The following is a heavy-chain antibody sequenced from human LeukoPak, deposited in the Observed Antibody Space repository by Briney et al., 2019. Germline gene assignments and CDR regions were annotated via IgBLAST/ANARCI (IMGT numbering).Heavy chain of an antibody. D-gene: IGHD6-19*01. J-gene: IGHJ4*02. CDR2: ISSSSSYI. V-gene: IGHV3-21*01. CDR1: GFTVSSNC. Sequence: SLRLSCAASGFTVSSNCMNWVRQAPGKGLEWVSSISSSSSYIYYADSVNGRFTISRDNAKNSLYLQMNSLRAEDTAVYYCARVKSSGWYFNYWGQGTLVTASS. CDR3: ARVKSSGWYFNY.